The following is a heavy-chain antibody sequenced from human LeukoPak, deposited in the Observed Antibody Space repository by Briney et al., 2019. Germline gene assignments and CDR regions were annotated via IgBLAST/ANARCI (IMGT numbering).Heavy chain of an antibody. D-gene: IGHD2-15*01. CDR3: ARAGGYCGRISCPYYFDS. CDR2: MNPNSGNT. V-gene: IGHV1-8*01. CDR1: GYTFTSYD. J-gene: IGHJ4*02. Sequence: GASVKVSCKASGYTFTSYDINWVRQATGQGLEWMGWMNPNSGNTGYAQKFQGRVTMTRNTSISTAYMELSSLRSEDTAVYYCARAGGYCGRISCPYYFDSWGQGSLVAVSS.